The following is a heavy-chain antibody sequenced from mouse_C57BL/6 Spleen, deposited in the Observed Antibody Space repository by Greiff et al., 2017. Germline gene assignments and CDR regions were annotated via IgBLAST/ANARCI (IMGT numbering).Heavy chain of an antibody. CDR2: ISSGSSTI. Sequence: EVQGVESGGGLVKPGGSLKLSCAASGFTFSDYGMHWVRQAPEKGLEWVAYISSGSSTIYYADTVKGRFTISRDNAKNTLFLQMTSLRSEDTAMYYCARAHYYSRGYGYAMDYWGQGTSVTVSS. CDR1: GFTFSDYG. CDR3: ARAHYYSRGYGYAMDY. V-gene: IGHV5-17*01. J-gene: IGHJ4*01. D-gene: IGHD1-1*01.